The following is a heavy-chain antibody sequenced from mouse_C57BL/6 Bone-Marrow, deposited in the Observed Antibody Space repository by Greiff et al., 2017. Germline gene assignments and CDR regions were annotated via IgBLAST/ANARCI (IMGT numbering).Heavy chain of an antibody. V-gene: IGHV1-69*01. J-gene: IGHJ1*03. CDR3: ARSGPNWYFDV. Sequence: QVQLKQPGAELVMPGASVKLSCKASGYTFTSYWMHRVKQRPGQGLEWIGEIDPSDSYTNYNQKFKGQSTLTVDKSSSTAYMQLSSLTSEDAAVYYCARSGPNWYFDVWGTGTTVTVSS. CDR2: IDPSDSYT. CDR1: GYTFTSYW.